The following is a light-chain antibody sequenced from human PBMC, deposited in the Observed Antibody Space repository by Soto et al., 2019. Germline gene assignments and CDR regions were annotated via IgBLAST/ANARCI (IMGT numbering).Light chain of an antibody. CDR2: EGF. V-gene: IGLV2-23*01. Sequence: QSVRTQPASVSGSPGQSITISCTGASSDIGSYHHVSWYQQYPGKAPKLMIYEGFKRPSGVSDRFSGSKLGNTASLTISGLHAEDEADDYCFSYATNTTSWAFGGGTKLTVL. CDR3: FSYATNTTSWA. J-gene: IGLJ3*02. CDR1: SSDIGSYHH.